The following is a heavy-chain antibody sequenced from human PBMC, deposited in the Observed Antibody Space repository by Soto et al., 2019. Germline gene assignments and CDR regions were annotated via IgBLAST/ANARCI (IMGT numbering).Heavy chain of an antibody. CDR1: GFTFSSYA. V-gene: IGHV3-23*01. CDR3: AKDLVSIFGVAPDY. J-gene: IGHJ4*02. CDR2: LSGSGGST. Sequence: EVQLLESGGGLVQPGGSLRLSCAASGFTFSSYAMSWVRQAPGKGLEWVSALSGSGGSTDYADSVKGRFTISRDNSKNTLYPQMNSLRAEDTGLYYCAKDLVSIFGVAPDYWGQGTLVTVSS. D-gene: IGHD3-3*01.